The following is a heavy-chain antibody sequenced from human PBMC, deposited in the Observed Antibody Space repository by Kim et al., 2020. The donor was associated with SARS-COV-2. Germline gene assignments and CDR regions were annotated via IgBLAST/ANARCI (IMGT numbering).Heavy chain of an antibody. CDR1: GFTFSSYG. Sequence: GGSLRLSCAASGFTFSSYGMHWVRQAPGKGLEWVAVISYDGSNKYYADSVKGRFTISRDNSKNTLYLQMNSLRAEDTAVYYCAKDYWASGSYYVDYWGQG. CDR2: ISYDGSNK. J-gene: IGHJ4*02. D-gene: IGHD1-26*01. V-gene: IGHV3-30*18. CDR3: AKDYWASGSYYVDY.